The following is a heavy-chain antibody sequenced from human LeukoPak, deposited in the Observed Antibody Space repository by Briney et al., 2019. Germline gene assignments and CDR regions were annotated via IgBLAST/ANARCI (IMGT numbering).Heavy chain of an antibody. Sequence: SVKLSCKASGRTFSSYAISWVRQAPGQGLEWVGGIIPICGTANYAQKVQGRVTITADESASTAYMALSSLRSEDTAVYYCARASGYCSGGSCYWDWFDPWGQGTLVTVSS. CDR2: IIPICGTA. CDR1: GRTFSSYA. V-gene: IGHV1-69*01. D-gene: IGHD2-15*01. CDR3: ARASGYCSGGSCYWDWFDP. J-gene: IGHJ5*02.